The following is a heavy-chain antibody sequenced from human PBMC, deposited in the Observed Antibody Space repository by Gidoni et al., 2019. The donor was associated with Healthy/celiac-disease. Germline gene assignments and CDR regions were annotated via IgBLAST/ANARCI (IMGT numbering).Heavy chain of an antibody. CDR2: IYPGDSDT. V-gene: IGHV5-51*01. D-gene: IGHD3-22*01. Sequence: EVQLVQSGAEVKKPGESLKISCKGSGYSFTSYWIGWVRQLPGKGLEWMGIIYPGDSDTRYSPSFQGQVTISADKSISTAYLQWSSLKASDTAMYYCARTYYYDSSGYYGPFDYWGQGTLVTVSS. J-gene: IGHJ4*02. CDR1: GYSFTSYW. CDR3: ARTYYYDSSGYYGPFDY.